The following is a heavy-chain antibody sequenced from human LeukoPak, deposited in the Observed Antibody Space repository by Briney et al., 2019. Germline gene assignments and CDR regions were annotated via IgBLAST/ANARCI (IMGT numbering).Heavy chain of an antibody. CDR3: ARVRSGSSRVFDY. Sequence: ASVKVSCKASGYTFTGYYMHWVRQAPGQGLEWMGWISTYNGNTNYAQKLQGRVTMTTDTSTSTAYMELRSLRSDDTAVYYCARVRSGSSRVFDYWGQGTLVTVSS. D-gene: IGHD1-26*01. J-gene: IGHJ4*02. V-gene: IGHV1-18*04. CDR2: ISTYNGNT. CDR1: GYTFTGYY.